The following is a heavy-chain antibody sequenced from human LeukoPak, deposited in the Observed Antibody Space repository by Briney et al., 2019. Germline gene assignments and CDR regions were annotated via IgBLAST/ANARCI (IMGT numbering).Heavy chain of an antibody. D-gene: IGHD2-21*01. J-gene: IGHJ5*02. CDR3: ARAVGTLIPGWFDP. V-gene: IGHV1-69*04. CDR2: IIPILGIA. Sequence: SVKVSCKASGGTFSSYAISWVRQAPGQGLEWMGRIIPILGIANYAQKFQGRVTITADKSTSTAYMELSSLRSEDTAVYYCARAVGTLIPGWFDPWGQGTLVTVS. CDR1: GGTFSSYA.